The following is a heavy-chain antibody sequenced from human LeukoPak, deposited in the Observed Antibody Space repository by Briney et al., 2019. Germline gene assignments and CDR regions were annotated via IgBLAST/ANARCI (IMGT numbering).Heavy chain of an antibody. CDR2: IYYSGGT. Sequence: PSETLSLTCTVSGGSISSGGYYWSWIRQHPGKGLEWIGYIYYSGGTYYNPSLKSRVTISVDTSKNQFSLKLSSVTAADTAVYYCARGKDGAYGGYYYYGMDVWGQGTTVTVSS. CDR3: ARGKDGAYGGYYYYGMDV. J-gene: IGHJ6*02. D-gene: IGHD3-16*01. V-gene: IGHV4-31*03. CDR1: GGSISSGGYY.